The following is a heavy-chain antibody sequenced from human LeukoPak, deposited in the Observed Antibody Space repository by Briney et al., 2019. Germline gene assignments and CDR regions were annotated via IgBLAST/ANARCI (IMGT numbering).Heavy chain of an antibody. Sequence: GRSLRLSCAASGFAFSTYWMHWVRQAPGKGLVWVLCINSDGSSPSYADSVKGRFTISRDNAKNTVYLQMNSLRAEDTAVYYCARWGSSGWYPMDVWGQGTTVTVSS. CDR2: INSDGSSP. CDR3: ARWGSSGWYPMDV. D-gene: IGHD6-19*01. J-gene: IGHJ6*02. V-gene: IGHV3-74*01. CDR1: GFAFSTYW.